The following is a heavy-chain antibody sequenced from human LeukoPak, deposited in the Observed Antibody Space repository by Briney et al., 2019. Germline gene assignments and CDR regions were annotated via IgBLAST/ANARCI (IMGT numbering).Heavy chain of an antibody. Sequence: ASVKVSFKASGYTFTSYGISWVRQAPGRGLEWMGWISAYNGNTNYAQKLQGRVTMTTDTSTSTAYMELRSLRSDDTAVYYCAVGMGYSYGYRYYYYYMDVWGKGTTVTVSS. CDR3: AVGMGYSYGYRYYYYYMDV. V-gene: IGHV1-18*01. J-gene: IGHJ6*03. CDR1: GYTFTSYG. CDR2: ISAYNGNT. D-gene: IGHD5-18*01.